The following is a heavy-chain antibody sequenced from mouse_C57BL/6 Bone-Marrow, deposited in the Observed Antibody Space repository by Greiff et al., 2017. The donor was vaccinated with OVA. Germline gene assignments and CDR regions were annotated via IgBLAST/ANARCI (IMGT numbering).Heavy chain of an antibody. J-gene: IGHJ1*03. CDR2: INPNNGGT. D-gene: IGHD1-1*01. CDR3: ARGTTPLWYFDV. V-gene: IGHV1-26*01. Sequence: LVKPGASVKISCKASGYTFTDYYMNWVKQSHGKSLEWIGDINPNNGGTSYNQKFKGKATLTVDKSSSTAYMELRSLTSEDSAVYYCARGTTPLWYFDVWGTGTTVTVSS. CDR1: GYTFTDYY.